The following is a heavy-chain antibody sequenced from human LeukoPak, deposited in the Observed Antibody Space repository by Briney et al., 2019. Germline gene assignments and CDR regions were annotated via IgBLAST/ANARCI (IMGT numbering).Heavy chain of an antibody. CDR1: GFTFSSYG. Sequence: GGSLRPSCAASGFTFSSYGMHWVRQAPGKGLEWVAFIRYDGSNKYYADSVKGRFTISRDSSQSALYLQMNSLRAEDTAVYYCAKDQGGNYYYYMDVWGKGTTVTVSS. CDR2: IRYDGSNK. CDR3: AKDQGGNYYYYMDV. D-gene: IGHD3-16*01. J-gene: IGHJ6*03. V-gene: IGHV3-30*02.